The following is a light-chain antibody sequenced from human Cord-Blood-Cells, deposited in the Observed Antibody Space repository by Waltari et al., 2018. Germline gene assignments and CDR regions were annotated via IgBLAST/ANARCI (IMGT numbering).Light chain of an antibody. CDR2: DVS. V-gene: IGLV2-14*03. J-gene: IGLJ3*02. CDR3: SSYTSSSTWV. Sequence: QSALTQPASVSGSPGQSITISCTGTSSAVGGYNYVPWYQQHPGKAPKRMIYDVSNRPAGVSNRFSGSKSGNTASLTISGLQAEDEADYYCSSYTSSSTWVFGGGTKLTVL. CDR1: SSAVGGYNY.